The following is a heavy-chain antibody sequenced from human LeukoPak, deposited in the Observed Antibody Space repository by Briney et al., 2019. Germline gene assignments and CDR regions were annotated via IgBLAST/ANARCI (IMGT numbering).Heavy chain of an antibody. CDR2: ISYDGSNK. CDR1: GFTFSTYG. V-gene: IGHV3-30*18. Sequence: GGSLRLSCAASGFTFSTYGMHWVRQAPGKGLEWVAVISYDGSNKYFADSVKGRFTISRDNSKNTLYLQMNSLRAEDTAVYYCAKDWGNWGYGYYFDHWGQGTLVTVSS. J-gene: IGHJ4*02. CDR3: AKDWGNWGYGYYFDH. D-gene: IGHD7-27*01.